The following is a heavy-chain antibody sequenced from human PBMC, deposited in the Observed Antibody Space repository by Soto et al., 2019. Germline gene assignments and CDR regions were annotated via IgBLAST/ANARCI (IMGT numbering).Heavy chain of an antibody. J-gene: IGHJ4*02. V-gene: IGHV3-30*18. Sequence: GGSLRLSCAASGFTFSSYGMHWVRQAPGKGLEWVAVISCDASTKYYADSVKARLTISRDNSKTTLYLQMKSLRREGTAVYYFEKVLYCGGDCYDYWGQGTLVTVS. D-gene: IGHD2-21*01. CDR2: ISCDASTK. CDR1: GFTFSSYG. CDR3: EKVLYCGGDCYDY.